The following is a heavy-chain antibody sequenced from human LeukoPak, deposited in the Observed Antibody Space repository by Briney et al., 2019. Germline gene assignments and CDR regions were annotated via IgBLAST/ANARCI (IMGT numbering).Heavy chain of an antibody. D-gene: IGHD6-19*01. CDR3: ARYSSGWYHYYYGMDV. CDR2: IYYSGST. CDR1: GGSISSYY. J-gene: IGHJ6*04. Sequence: SETLSLTCTVSGGSISSYYWSWIRQPPGKGLEWIGYIYYSGSTNYNPSLKRRVTISVDTSKNQFSLKLSSVTAADTAVYYCARYSSGWYHYYYGMDVWGKGTTVTVSS. V-gene: IGHV4-59*01.